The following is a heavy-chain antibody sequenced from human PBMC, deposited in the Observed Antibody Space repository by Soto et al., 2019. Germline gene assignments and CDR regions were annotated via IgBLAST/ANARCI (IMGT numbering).Heavy chain of an antibody. D-gene: IGHD6-13*01. V-gene: IGHV3-23*01. CDR1: GFTFSSYA. CDR2: ISGSGGST. Sequence: PGGSLRLSCAASGFTFSSYAMSWVRQAPGKGLEWVSAISGSGGSTYYADSVKGRFTISRDNSKNTLYLQMNSLRAEDTAVYYCAKDPLAAAAGRGNQNVDYWGQGTLVTVSS. J-gene: IGHJ4*02. CDR3: AKDPLAAAAGRGNQNVDY.